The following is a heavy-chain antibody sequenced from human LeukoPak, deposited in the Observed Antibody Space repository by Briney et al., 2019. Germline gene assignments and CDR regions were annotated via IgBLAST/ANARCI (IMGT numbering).Heavy chain of an antibody. CDR1: GFTFDDYT. J-gene: IGHJ4*02. V-gene: IGHV3-43*01. CDR3: AKEDDSSGYPDY. CDR2: ISWDGGST. D-gene: IGHD3-22*01. Sequence: GGSLRLSCAASGFTFDDYTMHWVRQAPGKGLEWVSLISWDGGSTYYADSVKGRFTISRDNSKNSLYLQMNSLRTEDTALYYCAKEDDSSGYPDYWGQGTLVTVSS.